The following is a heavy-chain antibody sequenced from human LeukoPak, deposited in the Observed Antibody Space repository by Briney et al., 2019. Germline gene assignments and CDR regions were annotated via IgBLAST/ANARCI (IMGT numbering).Heavy chain of an antibody. CDR1: GGTFSSYA. CDR3: ARFRLGSIVGAIGGYFDY. CDR2: INPIFGTA. D-gene: IGHD1-26*01. J-gene: IGHJ4*02. V-gene: IGHV1-69*13. Sequence: SVKVSCKASGGTFSSYAISWVRQAPGQGLEWMGGINPIFGTANYAQKFQGRVTITADESTSTAYMELSSLRSEDTAVYYCARFRLGSIVGAIGGYFDYWGQGTLVTVSS.